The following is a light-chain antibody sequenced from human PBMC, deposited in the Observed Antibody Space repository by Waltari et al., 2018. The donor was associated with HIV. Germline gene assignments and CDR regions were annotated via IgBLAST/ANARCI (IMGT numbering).Light chain of an antibody. Sequence: EIVMTQSPATLSVSPGERATLSCRASQSVSSNLAWYQQKPGQAPRLLIYGASTRATGSPARFSGSGSWTEFTLTISSLQSEDFAVYYCQQYGGSSSFGGGTKVEIK. CDR1: QSVSSN. V-gene: IGKV3-15*01. CDR3: QQYGGSSS. J-gene: IGKJ4*01. CDR2: GAS.